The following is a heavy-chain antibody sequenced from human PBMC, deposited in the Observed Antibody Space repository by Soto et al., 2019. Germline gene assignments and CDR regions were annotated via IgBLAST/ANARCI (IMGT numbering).Heavy chain of an antibody. V-gene: IGHV3-11*01. J-gene: IGHJ6*03. D-gene: IGHD3-16*02. CDR3: ARHFLPAVQRLSSIWGSFRSSDSYYYMDV. CDR1: GFTFSDYY. CDR2: ISSSGTTI. Sequence: QVQLVESGGGLVKPGGSLRLSCAAAGFTFSDYYMSWIRQAPGKGLEWVSNISSSGTTIYYADSVKGRFPISRDNAKNSLYLQMNGLSAEDTAVYYCARHFLPAVQRLSSIWGSFRSSDSYYYMDVWGKGTTVTVSS.